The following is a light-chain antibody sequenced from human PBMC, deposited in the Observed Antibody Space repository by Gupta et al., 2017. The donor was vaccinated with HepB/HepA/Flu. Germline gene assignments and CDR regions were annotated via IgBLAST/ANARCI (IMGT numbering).Light chain of an antibody. V-gene: IGLV1-51*02. CDR2: ENN. J-gene: IGLJ3*02. CDR3: GTWDSSLSTWV. Sequence: QSVLTQPPSLSAAPGQKVTISCPGSSSNIANNYVSWYQQPPGTAPKLLIYENNKRPSGIPDRFSGSKSGTSATLGITGLQTGDEADYYCGTWDSSLSTWVFGGGTKLTVL. CDR1: SSNIANNY.